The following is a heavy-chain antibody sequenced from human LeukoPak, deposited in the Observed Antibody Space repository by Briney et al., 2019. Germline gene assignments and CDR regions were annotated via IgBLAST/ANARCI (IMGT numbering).Heavy chain of an antibody. V-gene: IGHV3-15*01. J-gene: IGHJ4*02. CDR1: GFTFSYAW. CDR2: IKSRRDGGTA. D-gene: IGHD1-26*01. Sequence: PGGSLRLSCAASGFTFSYAWMSWVRQTPGKGLEWVGGIKSRRDGGTADSAAPVKGRFTISRHDSRDTVYLQMNSLKAEDAAVYFCTTDLGSGSLFDYWGRESWSPSPQ. CDR3: TTDLGSGSLFDY.